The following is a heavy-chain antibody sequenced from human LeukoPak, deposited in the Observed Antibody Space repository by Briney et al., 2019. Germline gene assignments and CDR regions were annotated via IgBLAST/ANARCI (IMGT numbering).Heavy chain of an antibody. D-gene: IGHD2-8*02. J-gene: IGHJ4*02. CDR3: ATDRSGLMDY. Sequence: PSETLSLTCTVSGGSISSYYWSWIRQPPGKGLEWIGYIYYSGSTNYNPSLKSLVTISVDTSKNQFSLKLSSVTAADTAVYYCATDRSGLMDYWGQGTLVTVSS. CDR1: GGSISSYY. V-gene: IGHV4-59*01. CDR2: IYYSGST.